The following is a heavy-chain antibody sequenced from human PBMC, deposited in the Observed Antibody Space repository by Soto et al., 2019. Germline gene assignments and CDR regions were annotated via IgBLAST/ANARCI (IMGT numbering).Heavy chain of an antibody. V-gene: IGHV4-31*03. CDR1: GGSISSGGYY. CDR2: IYYSGST. J-gene: IGHJ4*02. D-gene: IGHD3-10*01. CDR3: ARASDYYGSGSLQFDY. Sequence: QVQLQESGPGLVKPSQTLSLTCTVSGGSISSGGYYWSWIRQHPGKGLEWIGYIYYSGSTYYNPSLQGRVTIAVYTSKTQFSRKLSSVTAADTAVYYCARASDYYGSGSLQFDYWGQGTLVTVSS.